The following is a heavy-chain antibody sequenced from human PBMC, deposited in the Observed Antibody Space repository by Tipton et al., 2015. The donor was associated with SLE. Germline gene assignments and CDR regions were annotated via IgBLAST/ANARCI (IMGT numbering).Heavy chain of an antibody. CDR2: ISSSRYI. D-gene: IGHD1-20*01. Sequence: GSLRLSCAASGFTFNTYTMNWVRQAPGKGLEWVSSISSSRYIYYADSVKGRFTISRDNAKNSLFLQMNSLRGEDTAVYYRARESGNWNLDDWGQGTLVTVSS. CDR1: GFTFNTYT. CDR3: ARESGNWNLDD. V-gene: IGHV3-21*03. J-gene: IGHJ4*02.